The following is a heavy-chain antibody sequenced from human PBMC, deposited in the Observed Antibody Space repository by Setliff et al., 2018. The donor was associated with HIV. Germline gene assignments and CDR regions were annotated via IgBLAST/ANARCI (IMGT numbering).Heavy chain of an antibody. CDR2: IAGNKGTT. V-gene: IGHV3-23*01. Sequence: PGGSLRLSCAASGFKFRDYTLSWLRQFPGKGLEWVSAIAGNKGTTFYADSVKGRFTISKDNSENTIFLQMSSLRAEDTAIYYCAKTGIWGQGTLVTVSS. D-gene: IGHD3-10*01. CDR1: GFKFRDYT. CDR3: AKTGI. J-gene: IGHJ1*01.